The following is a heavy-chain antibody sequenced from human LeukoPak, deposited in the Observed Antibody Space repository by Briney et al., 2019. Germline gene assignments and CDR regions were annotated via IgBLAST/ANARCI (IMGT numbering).Heavy chain of an antibody. V-gene: IGHV1-2*02. CDR2: INPNSGGT. D-gene: IGHD6-13*01. J-gene: IGHJ4*02. CDR1: GYTFTGYY. Sequence: ASVKVSCKASGYTFTGYYMHWVRQAPGQGLEWMGWINPNSGGTNYAQKFQGRVTMTRDTSISTAYMELSRLRSDGTAVYYCARVGLRQQLVLYFDYWGQGTLVTVSS. CDR3: ARVGLRQQLVLYFDY.